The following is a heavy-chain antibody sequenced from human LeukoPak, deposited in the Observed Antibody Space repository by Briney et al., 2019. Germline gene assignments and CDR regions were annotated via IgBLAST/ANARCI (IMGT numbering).Heavy chain of an antibody. CDR1: GFTFNTNA. V-gene: IGHV3-23*01. CDR2: IGGHVHST. J-gene: IGHJ4*02. D-gene: IGHD1-20*01. CDR3: ANHRTPDRYHWNYFDY. Sequence: PGGSLRLSCAASGFTFNTNAMSWVRQAPGTGLEWVSSIGGHVHSTYYADSVIGRFTVSRDDSKNTLYLQMNSLRADDTAIYYCANHRTPDRYHWNYFDYWGQGTLVTVSS.